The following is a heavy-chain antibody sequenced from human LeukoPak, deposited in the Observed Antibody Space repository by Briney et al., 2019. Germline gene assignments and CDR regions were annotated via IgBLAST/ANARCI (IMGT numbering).Heavy chain of an antibody. Sequence: GASVKVSCKASGYTFTGYYMHWVRQAPGQGLEGMGWINPNSGGTNCAQKFQGRVTMTRDTSINTAYMELSSLRFGDTAVYYCARGATAGRFSLRPTGAYYMDVWGKGTTVTVSS. V-gene: IGHV1-2*02. CDR1: GYTFTGYY. CDR3: ARGATAGRFSLRPTGAYYMDV. D-gene: IGHD6-13*01. CDR2: INPNSGGT. J-gene: IGHJ6*03.